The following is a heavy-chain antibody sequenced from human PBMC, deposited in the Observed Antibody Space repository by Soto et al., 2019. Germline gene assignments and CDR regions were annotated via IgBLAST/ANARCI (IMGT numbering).Heavy chain of an antibody. V-gene: IGHV4-34*01. CDR1: GGSFSGYY. CDR2: INHSGST. J-gene: IGHJ3*02. Sequence: SETLSLTCAVYGGSFSGYYWSWIRQPPGKGLEWIGEINHSGSTNYNPSLKSRVTISVDTSKNQFSLKLCSVTAADTAVYYCATPSTSSSAGRDNDAFDIWGQGTMVTVSS. CDR3: ATPSTSSSAGRDNDAFDI. D-gene: IGHD6-6*01.